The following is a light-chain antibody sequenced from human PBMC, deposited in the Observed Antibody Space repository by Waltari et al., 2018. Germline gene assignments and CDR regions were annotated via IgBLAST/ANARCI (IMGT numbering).Light chain of an antibody. J-gene: IGKJ4*01. Sequence: DIQMTQSPSTLSASVGDRVTITCRASQSVENNLAWYQQKPGKAPKVLIHKASRLESGVPSRFSGSGFGTDFILSISSLQPDDFATYYCQEYDSLPVTFGGGTRVEIK. V-gene: IGKV1-5*03. CDR2: KAS. CDR3: QEYDSLPVT. CDR1: QSVENN.